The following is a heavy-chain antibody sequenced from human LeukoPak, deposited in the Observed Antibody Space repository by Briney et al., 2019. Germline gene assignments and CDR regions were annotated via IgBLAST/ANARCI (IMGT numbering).Heavy chain of an antibody. CDR1: GGSISSYY. J-gene: IGHJ6*03. CDR3: ARNLRGYFYYYMDV. Sequence: PSETLSLTCTVSGGSISSYYWSWIRQPPGKGLEWIGYIYYSGSTNYNPSLKSRVTISVDTSKNQFSLKLSSVTAADTAVYYCARNLRGYFYYYMDVWGKGTTVTVSS. D-gene: IGHD1-26*01. CDR2: IYYSGST. V-gene: IGHV4-59*01.